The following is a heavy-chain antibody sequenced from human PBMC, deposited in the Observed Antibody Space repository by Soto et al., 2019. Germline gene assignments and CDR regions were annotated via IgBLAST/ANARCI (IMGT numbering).Heavy chain of an antibody. V-gene: IGHV4-30-2*01. Sequence: SETLSLTCAVSGGSLSSGGYSWSWIRQPPGKGLEWIGYIYHSGSTYYNPSLKSRVTISVDRSKNQFYLKLSSVTAADTAVYSCERDYFDSSGYYWFDYWGQGTLVTVSS. J-gene: IGHJ4*02. CDR2: IYHSGST. CDR3: ERDYFDSSGYYWFDY. CDR1: GGSLSSGGYS. D-gene: IGHD3-22*01.